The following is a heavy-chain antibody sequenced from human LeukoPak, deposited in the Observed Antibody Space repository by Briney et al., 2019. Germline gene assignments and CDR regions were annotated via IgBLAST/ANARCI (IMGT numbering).Heavy chain of an antibody. D-gene: IGHD7-27*01. J-gene: IGHJ3*02. V-gene: IGHV1-18*01. CDR2: ISAYNGNT. Sequence: ASVKVSCKASGYTFTSYGISWVRQAPGQGLEWMGWISAYNGNTNYAQKLQGRVTMTTDTSTSTAYMELRSLRSDDTAVYYCARDPTGRPASGAFDIWGQGTMVTVSS. CDR1: GYTFTSYG. CDR3: ARDPTGRPASGAFDI.